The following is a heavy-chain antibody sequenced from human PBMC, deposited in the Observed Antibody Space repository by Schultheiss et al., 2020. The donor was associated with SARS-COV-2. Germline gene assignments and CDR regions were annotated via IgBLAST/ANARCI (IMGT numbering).Heavy chain of an antibody. CDR1: GFIFSSYW. J-gene: IGHJ4*02. CDR2: INSDGSST. D-gene: IGHD6-19*01. Sequence: GGSLRLSCAASGFIFSSYWMYWVRQAPGKGLVWVSRINSDGSSTSYADSVKGRFTISRDNAKNSLSLQMNSLKTEDTAVYYCTTAGREDSSGWYRGVDYWGQGTLVTVSS. V-gene: IGHV3-74*01. CDR3: TTAGREDSSGWYRGVDY.